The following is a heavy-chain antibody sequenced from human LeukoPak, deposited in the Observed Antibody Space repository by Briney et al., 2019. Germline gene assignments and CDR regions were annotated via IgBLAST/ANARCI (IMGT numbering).Heavy chain of an antibody. CDR2: IYYSGST. Sequence: PSETLSLTCTVSGGSISSSSYYWGWIRQPPGKGLEWIGSIYYSGSTYYNPSLKSRVTISVDTSKNQFSLKLSSVTAADTAVYYCAREAAGTNYYYYYYMDVWGKGTTVTVSS. CDR3: AREAAGTNYYYYYYMDV. V-gene: IGHV4-39*07. D-gene: IGHD6-13*01. CDR1: GGSISSSSYY. J-gene: IGHJ6*03.